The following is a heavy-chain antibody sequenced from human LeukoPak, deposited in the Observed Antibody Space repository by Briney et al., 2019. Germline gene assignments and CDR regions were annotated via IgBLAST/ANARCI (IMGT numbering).Heavy chain of an antibody. J-gene: IGHJ3*02. Sequence: ASVKVSCKASGYSFTSHYMHWVRQAPGQGLEWMGLINPSGSSTLYAQKFQGRVTMTRDMSTTTDYMELSSLRSEDTAVYYCGHYDNSGYYSGDAFDIWGQGTMVTVSS. CDR3: GHYDNSGYYSGDAFDI. CDR2: INPSGSST. CDR1: GYSFTSHY. D-gene: IGHD3-22*01. V-gene: IGHV1-46*01.